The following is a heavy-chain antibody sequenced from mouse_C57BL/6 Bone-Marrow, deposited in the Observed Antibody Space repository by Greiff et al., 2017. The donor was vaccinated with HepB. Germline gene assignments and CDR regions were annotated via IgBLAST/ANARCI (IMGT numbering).Heavy chain of an antibody. CDR3: ASDVHYYGSSYDYAMDY. V-gene: IGHV2-6*01. Sequence: VKVVESGPGLVAPSQSLSITCTVSGFSLTSYGVDWVRQSPGKGLEWLGVIWGVGSTNYNSALKSRLSISKDNTKSEVFLKMNSLQTDDTAMYYCASDVHYYGSSYDYAMDYWGQGTSVTVSS. CDR1: GFSLTSYG. CDR2: IWGVGST. J-gene: IGHJ4*01. D-gene: IGHD1-1*01.